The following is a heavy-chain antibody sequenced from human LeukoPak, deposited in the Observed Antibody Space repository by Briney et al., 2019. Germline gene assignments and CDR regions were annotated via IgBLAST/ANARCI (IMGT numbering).Heavy chain of an antibody. CDR2: IIPIFGTA. CDR3: ARGTSGSYYAGFDY. V-gene: IGHV1-69*05. CDR1: GGTFSSYA. J-gene: IGHJ4*02. D-gene: IGHD1-26*01. Sequence: ASVKVSCKASGGTFSSYAISRVRQAPGQGLEWMGGIIPIFGTANYAQKFQGRVTITTDESTSTAYMELSSLRSEDTAVYYCARGTSGSYYAGFDYWGQGTLVTVSS.